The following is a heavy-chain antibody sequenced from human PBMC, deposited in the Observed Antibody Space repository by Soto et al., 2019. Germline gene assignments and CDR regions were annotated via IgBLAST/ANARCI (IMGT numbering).Heavy chain of an antibody. CDR2: ISYDGSNK. CDR1: GFTFSSYA. Sequence: QVQLVESGGGVVQPGRSLRLSCAASGFTFSSYAMHWVRQAPGKGLGWVAVISYDGSNKYYADSVKGRFTISRDNSKNTLYLQMNSLRAEDTAVYYCARDLSGLLYGMDVWGQGTTVTVSS. V-gene: IGHV3-30-3*01. CDR3: ARDLSGLLYGMDV. J-gene: IGHJ6*02. D-gene: IGHD3-10*01.